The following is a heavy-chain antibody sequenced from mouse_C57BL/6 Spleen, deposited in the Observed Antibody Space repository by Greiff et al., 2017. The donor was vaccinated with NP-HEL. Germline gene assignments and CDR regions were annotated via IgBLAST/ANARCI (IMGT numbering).Heavy chain of an antibody. V-gene: IGHV1-5*01. Sequence: EVKLQQSGTVLARPGASVKMSCKTSGYTFTSYWMHWVKQRPGQGLEWIGAIYPGNSDTSYNQKFKGKAKLAAVPSASTAYMELSSLTNEDSAVYYCTRRGMITTQEFYAMDYWGKGTSVTVSS. CDR2: IYPGNSDT. CDR3: TRRGMITTQEFYAMDY. CDR1: GYTFTSYW. J-gene: IGHJ4*01. D-gene: IGHD2-4*01.